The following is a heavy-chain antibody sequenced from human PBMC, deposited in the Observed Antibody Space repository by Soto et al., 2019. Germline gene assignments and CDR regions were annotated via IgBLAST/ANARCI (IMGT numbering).Heavy chain of an antibody. V-gene: IGHV3-15*01. CDR3: ARGSTDSYPGSRVFDF. CDR2: IKSKTDGGTT. Sequence: GGSLRLSCAASGFTFSNAWMSWVRQAPGKGLEWVGRIKSKTDGGTTDYAAPVKGRFTISRDDSKNTLSLQMSSLRAEDSAVYYCARGSTDSYPGSRVFDFWGRGTLITVSS. D-gene: IGHD3-10*01. J-gene: IGHJ4*02. CDR1: GFTFSNAW.